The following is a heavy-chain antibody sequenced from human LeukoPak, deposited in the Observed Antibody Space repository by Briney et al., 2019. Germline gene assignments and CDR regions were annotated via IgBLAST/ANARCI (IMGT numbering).Heavy chain of an antibody. CDR2: IKQDGSEQ. J-gene: IGHJ6*04. V-gene: IGHV3-7*03. Sequence: GGSVRLSCAASGFTFSSYWMSWVRQAPGKGLEWGANIKQDGSEQYYVDSVKGRFTISRDNAKNSLYLQMNSLRAEDTAVYYCAREGWSSSWYPKPYYYYGMDVWGKGTTVTVSS. CDR3: AREGWSSSWYPKPYYYYGMDV. CDR1: GFTFSSYW. D-gene: IGHD6-13*01.